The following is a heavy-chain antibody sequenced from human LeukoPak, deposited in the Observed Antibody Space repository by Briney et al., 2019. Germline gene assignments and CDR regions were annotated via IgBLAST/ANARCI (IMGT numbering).Heavy chain of an antibody. V-gene: IGHV3-21*01. CDR1: GFTXXXYS. CDR3: ARDGSQNY. CDR2: ISSSSSYI. J-gene: IGHJ4*02. Sequence: XLRLXXXXSGFTXXXYSMNWVRQAPGKGLEWVSSISSSSSYIYYADSVKGRFTISRDNAKNSLYLQMNSLRAEDTAVYYCARDGSQNYWGQGTLVTVSS. D-gene: IGHD6-25*01.